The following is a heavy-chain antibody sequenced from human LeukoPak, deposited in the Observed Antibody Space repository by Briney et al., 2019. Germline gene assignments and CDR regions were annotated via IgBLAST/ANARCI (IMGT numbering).Heavy chain of an antibody. D-gene: IGHD3-22*01. V-gene: IGHV4-59*08. CDR2: IYYSGST. CDR1: GGSISSYY. J-gene: IGHJ4*02. Sequence: SETLSLTCTVSGGSISSYYWSWIRQPPGKGLEWIGYIYYSGSTNYNPSLKSRVTISVDTSKNQFSLKLSSVTAADTAVYYRARHSYYDSSGYRFDYWGQGTLVTVSS. CDR3: ARHSYYDSSGYRFDY.